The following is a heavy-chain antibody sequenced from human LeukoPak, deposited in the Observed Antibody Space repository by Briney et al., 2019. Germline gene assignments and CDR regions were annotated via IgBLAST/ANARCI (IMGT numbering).Heavy chain of an antibody. CDR3: AKGAYDYIEMGYFDS. V-gene: IGHV3-23*01. Sequence: GGSLRLSCAASGFTSTDYAMNWVRQAPGKGLEWVSVLIGSSGSTDYADSVKGRFTISRDNSKNTLFLQMNSLRAEDTAIYYCAKGAYDYIEMGYFDSWGQGTLVTVSS. D-gene: IGHD5-12*01. CDR1: GFTSTDYA. J-gene: IGHJ4*02. CDR2: LIGSSGST.